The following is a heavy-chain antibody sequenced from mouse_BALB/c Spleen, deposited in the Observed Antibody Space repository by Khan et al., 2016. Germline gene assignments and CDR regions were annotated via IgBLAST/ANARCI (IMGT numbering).Heavy chain of an antibody. CDR1: GFTLHTYA. CDR3: GRHDVAY. Sequence: EVQLVESGGGLVQPQGSLKLSCAASGFTLHTYAMNWVRQAPGKGLEWVARIRSKSNNYATYYADSVKDRFTISRDDSHSMLYLQMNNLKTEDTAMYYCGRHDVAYGGQGTLVTGSA. V-gene: IGHV10-1*02. CDR2: IRSKSNNYAT. J-gene: IGHJ3*01.